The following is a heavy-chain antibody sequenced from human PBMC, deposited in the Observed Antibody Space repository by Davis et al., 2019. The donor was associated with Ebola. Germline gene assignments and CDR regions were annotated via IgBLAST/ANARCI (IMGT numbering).Heavy chain of an antibody. Sequence: GGSLRLSCAASGFTFSSYWMSWVRQAPGKGLEWVSGISWNSGSIGYADSVKGRFTISRDNAKNSLYLQMNSLRAEDTALYYCAKAASGSSWYYFDYWGQGTLVTVSS. CDR3: AKAASGSSWYYFDY. CDR2: ISWNSGSI. CDR1: GFTFSSYW. J-gene: IGHJ4*02. V-gene: IGHV3-9*01. D-gene: IGHD6-13*01.